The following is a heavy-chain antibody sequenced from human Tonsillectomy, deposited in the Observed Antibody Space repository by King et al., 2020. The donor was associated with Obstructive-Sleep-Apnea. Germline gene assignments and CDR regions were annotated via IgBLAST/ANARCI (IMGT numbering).Heavy chain of an antibody. CDR2: IYYSGST. CDR3: ARDSPGDGGNQGFDY. Sequence: QLQESGPGLVKPSQTLSLTCTVSGGSISSGGYYWSWIRQHPGKGLEWIGYIYYSGSTYYNPSLKSRVTISVDTSKNQFSLKLSSVTAAATAVYYCARDSPGDGGNQGFDYWGQGTLVTVSS. J-gene: IGHJ4*02. V-gene: IGHV4-31*03. D-gene: IGHD4-23*01. CDR1: GGSISSGGYY.